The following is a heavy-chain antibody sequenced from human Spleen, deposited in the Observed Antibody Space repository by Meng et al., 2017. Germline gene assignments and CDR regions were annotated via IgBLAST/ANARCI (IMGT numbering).Heavy chain of an antibody. CDR3: ASIVGATRVGDY. CDR1: GFTFSSYS. CDR2: ISSSSSYI. V-gene: IGHV3-21*01. Sequence: GESLKISCAASGFTFSSYSMSWVRQAPGKGLEWVSSISSSSSYIYYADSVKGRFTISRDNAKNSLYLQMNSLRAEDTAVYYCASIVGATRVGDYWGQGTLVTVSS. D-gene: IGHD1-26*01. J-gene: IGHJ4*02.